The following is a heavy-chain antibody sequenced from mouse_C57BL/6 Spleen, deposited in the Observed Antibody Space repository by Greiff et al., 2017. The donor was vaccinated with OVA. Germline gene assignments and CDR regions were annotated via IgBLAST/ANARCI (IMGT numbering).Heavy chain of an antibody. J-gene: IGHJ2*01. CDR1: GFTFSDYG. V-gene: IGHV5-17*01. CDR3: ARHFDY. CDR2: ISSGSSTI. Sequence: EVQLVESGGGLVKPGGSLKLSCAASGFTFSDYGMHWVRQAPAKGLEWVAYISSGSSTIYYADTVKGRFTISRDNAKNTLFLQMTSLRSEDTAMYYCARHFDYWGQGTTLTVSS.